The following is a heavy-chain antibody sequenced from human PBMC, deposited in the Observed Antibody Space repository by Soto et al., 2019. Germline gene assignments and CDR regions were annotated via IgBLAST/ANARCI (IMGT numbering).Heavy chain of an antibody. CDR3: ARTLEYSSSWYSAFDI. CDR2: IIPIFGTA. Sequence: QVQLVQSGAEVKKPGSSVKVSCKASGGTFSSYAISWVRQAPGQGLEWMGGIIPIFGTANYAQKFQGRVTITADKSTSTAYMELSSLGSEDTAVYYCARTLEYSSSWYSAFDIWGRGTMVTVSS. D-gene: IGHD6-13*01. V-gene: IGHV1-69*06. J-gene: IGHJ3*02. CDR1: GGTFSSYA.